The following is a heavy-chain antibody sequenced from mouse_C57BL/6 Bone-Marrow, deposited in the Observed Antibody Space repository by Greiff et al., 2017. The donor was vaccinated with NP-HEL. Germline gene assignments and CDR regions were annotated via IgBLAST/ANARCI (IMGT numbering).Heavy chain of an antibody. D-gene: IGHD1-1*01. CDR3: ARLCYYGSSLDY. CDR2: IDPSDSYT. V-gene: IGHV1-50*01. Sequence: VQLQQPGAELVKPGASVKLSCKASGYTFTSYWMQWVKQRPGQGLEWIGGIDPSDSYTNYNQKFKGKATLTVDTSSSTAYMQLSSLTSEDSAVYYCARLCYYGSSLDYWGQGTTLTVSA. CDR1: GYTFTSYW. J-gene: IGHJ2*01.